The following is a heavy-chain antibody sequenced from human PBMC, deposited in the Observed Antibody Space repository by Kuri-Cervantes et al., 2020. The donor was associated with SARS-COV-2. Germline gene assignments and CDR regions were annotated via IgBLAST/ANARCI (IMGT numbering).Heavy chain of an antibody. Sequence: SVKVSCKTSGGSFRTFIISWVRQAPGQGLEWMGGISPLFGKANYAQKFQGRVTITADESTSTVYMEVSSLRFEDTAVYYCTKEKGNTYGFDYWGQGTLVPSPQ. CDR2: ISPLFGKA. J-gene: IGHJ4*02. V-gene: IGHV1-69*13. CDR1: GGSFRTFI. D-gene: IGHD5-18*01. CDR3: TKEKGNTYGFDY.